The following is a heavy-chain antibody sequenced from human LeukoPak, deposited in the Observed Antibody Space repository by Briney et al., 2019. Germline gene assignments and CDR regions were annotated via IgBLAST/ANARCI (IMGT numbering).Heavy chain of an antibody. V-gene: IGHV3-23*01. J-gene: IGHJ4*02. CDR1: GFTFSSYG. Sequence: PGGSLSVSCAASGFTFSSYGMSRVRQAPGNGPEWVSDIRGVGGITYYADSVKGRFTISRDNSKSALYLQMYSLRAEDTAVYYCAKKTPSGGVIVDNWGQGTLVTVSS. CDR3: AKKTPSGGVIVDN. D-gene: IGHD3-16*02. CDR2: IRGVGGIT.